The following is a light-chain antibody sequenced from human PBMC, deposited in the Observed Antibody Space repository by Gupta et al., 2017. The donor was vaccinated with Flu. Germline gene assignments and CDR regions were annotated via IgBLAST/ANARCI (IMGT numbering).Light chain of an antibody. CDR3: QVWDSSSGRV. J-gene: IGLJ3*02. Sequence: SFVLTQPPSVSVAPGQTARISCGGTDIGRKSVHWYLRRPGQASLLVVHDDDDRPSGTPARISGTKSGNTATLTLSRVEAGEEADDYCQVWDSSSGRVFGGGTKLTVL. CDR2: DDD. V-gene: IGLV3-21*02. CDR1: DIGRKS.